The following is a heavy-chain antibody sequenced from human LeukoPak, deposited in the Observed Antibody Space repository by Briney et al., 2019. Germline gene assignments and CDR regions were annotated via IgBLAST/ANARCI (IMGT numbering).Heavy chain of an antibody. CDR1: GFTFSSYA. D-gene: IGHD2-2*01. CDR3: AKDGRYCSSTSCYAGHGWFDP. J-gene: IGHJ5*02. Sequence: GGSLRLSCAASGFTFSSYAMSWVRRAPGKGLEWVSAISGSGGSTYYADSVKGRFTISRDNSKNTLYLQKNSLRAEDTAVYYCAKDGRYCSSTSCYAGHGWFDPWGQGTLVTVSS. CDR2: ISGSGGST. V-gene: IGHV3-23*01.